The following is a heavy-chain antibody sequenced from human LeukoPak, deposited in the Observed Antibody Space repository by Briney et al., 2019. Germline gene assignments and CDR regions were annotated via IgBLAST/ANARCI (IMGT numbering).Heavy chain of an antibody. Sequence: ASVKVSCKASGYTFTGYYMHWVRQAPGQGLEWMGWTNPNSGGTNYAQKFQGRVTMTRDTSISTAYMELSRLRSDDTAVYYCARGGIRSRNWFDPWGQGTLVTVSS. J-gene: IGHJ5*02. V-gene: IGHV1-2*02. CDR2: TNPNSGGT. CDR1: GYTFTGYY. D-gene: IGHD1-14*01. CDR3: ARGGIRSRNWFDP.